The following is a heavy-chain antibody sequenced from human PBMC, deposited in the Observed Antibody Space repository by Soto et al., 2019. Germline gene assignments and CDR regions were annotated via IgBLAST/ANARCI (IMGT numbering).Heavy chain of an antibody. Sequence: QVQLVQSGAEVMTPGASVKVACKASGYRFSSYYMHWVRQAPGQGLEWMGMINPSGGTTHYAQKFQDRFTMTRDTSTSTVFMEVSSLRSEDTAVYYCAREEDAEYRFELWGQGTLVTVSS. V-gene: IGHV1-46*01. CDR2: INPSGGTT. CDR3: AREEDAEYRFEL. CDR1: GYRFSSYY. J-gene: IGHJ4*02. D-gene: IGHD2-2*01.